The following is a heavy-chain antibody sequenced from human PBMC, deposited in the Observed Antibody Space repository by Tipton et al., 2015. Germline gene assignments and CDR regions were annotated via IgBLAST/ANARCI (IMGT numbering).Heavy chain of an antibody. CDR3: ARDYCSVTSCYDY. CDR2: IPWDGRNK. Sequence: SLRLSCAASGFTLTRYGMNWVRQAPGKGLEWVAVIPWDGRNKYYADSVKGRFTVSRDTSKNTLYLQMDSLGADDTAVYYCARDYCSVTSCYDYWGQGTLVTVSS. D-gene: IGHD2-2*01. CDR1: GFTLTRYG. J-gene: IGHJ4*02. V-gene: IGHV3-33*05.